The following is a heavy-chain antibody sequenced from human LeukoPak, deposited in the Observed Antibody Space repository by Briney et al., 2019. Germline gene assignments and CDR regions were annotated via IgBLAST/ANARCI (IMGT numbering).Heavy chain of an antibody. Sequence: GRSLRLSCAASGFTFSNYGMHWVRRAPGKGLEWVAFISNDGSEKYYADSVKGGFAITRDKSKDTLSLQMNGLRPGDTAMYYCARDPNDYGDYIPDYWGQGTLVTVSS. CDR1: GFTFSNYG. D-gene: IGHD4-17*01. CDR3: ARDPNDYGDYIPDY. V-gene: IGHV3-30*09. CDR2: ISNDGSEK. J-gene: IGHJ4*02.